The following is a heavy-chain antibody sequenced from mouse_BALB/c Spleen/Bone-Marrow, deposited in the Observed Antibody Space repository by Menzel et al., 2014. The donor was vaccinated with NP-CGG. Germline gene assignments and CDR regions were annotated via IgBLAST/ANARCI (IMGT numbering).Heavy chain of an antibody. CDR1: GFNIKDTY. Sequence: EVMLVESGAELVKPGASVKLSCTASGFNIKDTYMHWVKQRPEQGLEWIGRIDPANGNTKYDPKFQGEATITADTSSNTAYLQLNSLTSEDTAVYYCARYYYGTRYYFDYWGQGTTLTVSS. V-gene: IGHV14-3*02. CDR3: ARYYYGTRYYFDY. D-gene: IGHD1-1*01. J-gene: IGHJ2*01. CDR2: IDPANGNT.